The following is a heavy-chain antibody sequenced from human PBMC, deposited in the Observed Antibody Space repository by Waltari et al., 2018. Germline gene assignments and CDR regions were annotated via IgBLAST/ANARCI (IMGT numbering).Heavy chain of an antibody. V-gene: IGHV4-59*01. CDR1: GGSISSYY. CDR2: IYYSGGT. D-gene: IGHD6-13*01. CDR3: ARVRAAGYGYYFDY. Sequence: QVQLQESGPGLVKPSETLSLTCTVSGGSISSYYWSWIRQPPGKGLEWIGYIYYSGGTNYNPSLKSRVTISVDTSKNQFSLKLSSVTAADTAVYYCARVRAAGYGYYFDYWGQGTLVTVSS. J-gene: IGHJ4*02.